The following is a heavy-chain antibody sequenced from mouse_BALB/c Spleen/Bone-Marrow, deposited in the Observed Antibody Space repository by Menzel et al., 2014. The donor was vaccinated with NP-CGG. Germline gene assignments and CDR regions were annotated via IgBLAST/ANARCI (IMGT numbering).Heavy chain of an antibody. J-gene: IGHJ2*01. D-gene: IGHD1-1*01. CDR1: GYTFTSYW. V-gene: IGHV1-69*02. CDR3: TRSYGSSYEYYFDY. CDR2: IYPSDSYT. Sequence: QVQLQQSGAELVRPGASVKLSCKASGYTFTSYWINWVKQRPGQGLEWFGNIYPSDSYTNYNQKFKDKATLAVDKSSSTAYMQLSSPTSEDSAVYYCTRSYGSSYEYYFDYWGQGTTLTVSS.